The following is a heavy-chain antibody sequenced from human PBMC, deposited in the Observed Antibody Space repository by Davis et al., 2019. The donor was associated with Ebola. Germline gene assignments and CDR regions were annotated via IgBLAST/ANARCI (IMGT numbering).Heavy chain of an antibody. CDR3: ARGEMATIDWYFDY. CDR1: GFTFSSYS. CDR2: ISSSSSTI. Sequence: PGGSLRLSCAASGFTFSSYSMNWVRQAPGKGLEWVSYISSSSSTIYYADSVKGRFTISRDNAKNSLYLQMNSLRDEDTAVYYCARGEMATIDWYFDYWGQGTLVTVSS. V-gene: IGHV3-48*02. D-gene: IGHD5-24*01. J-gene: IGHJ4*02.